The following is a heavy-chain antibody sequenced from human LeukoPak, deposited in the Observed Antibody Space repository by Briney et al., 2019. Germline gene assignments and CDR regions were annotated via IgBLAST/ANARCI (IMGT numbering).Heavy chain of an antibody. J-gene: IGHJ4*02. CDR1: GFTVRGNY. D-gene: IGHD3-22*01. CDR2: IYSGGST. Sequence: PGGSLRLSCAASGFTVRGNYLSWVRQAPGKGLEWVSVIYSGGSTYYADSVKGRFTISRDNSKNTLYLQMSSLRAEDTAVYYCARDSYYYDSSGKPIRLYYFDYWGQGTLVTVSS. CDR3: ARDSYYYDSSGKPIRLYYFDY. V-gene: IGHV3-66*01.